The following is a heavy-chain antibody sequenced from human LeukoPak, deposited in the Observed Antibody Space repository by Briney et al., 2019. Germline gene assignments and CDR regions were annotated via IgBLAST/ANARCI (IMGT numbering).Heavy chain of an antibody. D-gene: IGHD2-8*01. J-gene: IGHJ5*02. CDR1: GFTFSSYA. Sequence: GRSLRLSCAASGFTFSSYAMHWVRQAPGKGLEWVAVISYDGSNKYYADSVKGRFTISRDNSKNTLYLQMNSLRAEDTAVYYCARGSGRNGWFDPWGQGTLVTVSS. CDR2: ISYDGSNK. CDR3: ARGSGRNGWFDP. V-gene: IGHV3-30*01.